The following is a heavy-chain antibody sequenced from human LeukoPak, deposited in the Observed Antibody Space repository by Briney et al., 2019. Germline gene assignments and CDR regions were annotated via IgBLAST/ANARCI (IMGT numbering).Heavy chain of an antibody. CDR1: GXSISSGGYY. D-gene: IGHD2-15*01. Sequence: SETLSLTCTVSGXSISSGGYYWSWIRQHPGKGLEWIGYIYNSGSTYYNPSLKSRVTISVDTSKKQFSLKLSSVTAADTAVYYCARANPGPPPGYCSGGSCSNWFDPWGQGTLVTVSS. V-gene: IGHV4-31*03. CDR2: IYNSGST. CDR3: ARANPGPPPGYCSGGSCSNWFDP. J-gene: IGHJ5*02.